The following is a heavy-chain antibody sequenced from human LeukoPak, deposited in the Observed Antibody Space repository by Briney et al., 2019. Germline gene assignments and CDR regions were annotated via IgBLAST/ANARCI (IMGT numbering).Heavy chain of an antibody. V-gene: IGHV4-34*01. D-gene: IGHD5/OR15-5a*01. CDR2: INHSGST. CDR1: GGSFSGYY. J-gene: IGHJ4*02. CDR3: ARSLGPW. Sequence: SETLSLTCAVYGGSFSGYYWSWIRQPPGKGLEWIGEINHSGSTNYNSSLKSRVTISVDTSKNQFSLKLSSVTAADTAAYYCARSLGPWWGQGTLVTVSS.